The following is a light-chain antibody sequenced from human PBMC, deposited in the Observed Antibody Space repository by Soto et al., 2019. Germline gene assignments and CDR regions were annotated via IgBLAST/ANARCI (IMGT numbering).Light chain of an antibody. V-gene: IGLV1-40*01. CDR3: QSYENSRTGFYV. J-gene: IGLJ1*01. CDR1: SSDIGAGFD. Sequence: QSVLTQPPSVSGAPGQRVTISCTESSSDIGAGFDVHWYQHLPGTAPKLLIYGNTNRPSGVPGRFSGSKSGTSASLVITGLQAEDEADYYCQSYENSRTGFYVFGTGTKLTVL. CDR2: GNT.